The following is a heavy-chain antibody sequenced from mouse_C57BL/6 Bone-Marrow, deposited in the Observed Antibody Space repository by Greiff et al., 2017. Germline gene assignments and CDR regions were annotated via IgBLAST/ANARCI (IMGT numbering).Heavy chain of an antibody. V-gene: IGHV1-85*01. CDR1: GYNFTRYD. J-gene: IGHJ1*03. CDR3: ARLEFDGSSGDWYFDV. CDR2: IYPRDGST. D-gene: IGHD1-1*01. Sequence: QVQLQQSGPELVKPGASVKLSCKASGYNFTRYDINWVKQRPGQGLEWIGWIYPRDGSTKYNEKFQGKATLTVDASSSTGYMERQGLTSEDSAVYFCARLEFDGSSGDWYFDVWGTGTTVTGSS.